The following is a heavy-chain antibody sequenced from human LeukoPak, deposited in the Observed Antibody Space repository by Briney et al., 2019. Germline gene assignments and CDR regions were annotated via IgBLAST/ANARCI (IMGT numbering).Heavy chain of an antibody. Sequence: GASVKVSCKASGGTFSSYAISWVRQAPGQGPEWMGGILPMLGRGNYPQKFQGRVTISAEESTNTVYMELSGLTSDDTATYYCAKEGGTFNWFDPWGQGTLVTVSA. D-gene: IGHD3-16*01. V-gene: IGHV1-69*01. J-gene: IGHJ5*02. CDR3: AKEGGTFNWFDP. CDR2: ILPMLGRG. CDR1: GGTFSSYA.